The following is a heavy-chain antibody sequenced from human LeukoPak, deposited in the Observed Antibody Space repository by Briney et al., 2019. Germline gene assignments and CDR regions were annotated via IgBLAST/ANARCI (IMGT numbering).Heavy chain of an antibody. CDR2: INDSGNS. D-gene: IGHD3-10*01. J-gene: IGHJ3*02. Sequence: SETLSLACAVYGGSFSGFYWSWIRQPPGKGLEWIGDINDSGNSKYNPSLKSRVTILIETSKNQFSLKLSSVTAADTAVYYCARGGARGSSAFDIWGQGTMVTVSS. V-gene: IGHV4-34*01. CDR3: ARGGARGSSAFDI. CDR1: GGSFSGFY.